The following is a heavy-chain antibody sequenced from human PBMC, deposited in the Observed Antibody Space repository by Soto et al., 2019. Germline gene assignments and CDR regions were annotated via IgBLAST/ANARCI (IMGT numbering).Heavy chain of an antibody. CDR3: GHFSSMVNTGYLDY. CDR2: IYWHDDK. V-gene: IGHV2-5*01. D-gene: IGHD5-18*01. Sequence: QITLKESGPTLVKPTQTLTLTCTFSGFSLSTAGVGVGWIRQPPGKALECLAFIYWHDDKRYIPSLEHRITITNDTSKNPVLLTMTNMYPVDTATYYCGHFSSMVNTGYLDYWVPGTLVTVSS. J-gene: IGHJ4*02. CDR1: GFSLSTAGVG.